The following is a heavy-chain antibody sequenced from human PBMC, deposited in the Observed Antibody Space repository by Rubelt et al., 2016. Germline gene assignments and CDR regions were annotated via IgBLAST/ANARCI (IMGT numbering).Heavy chain of an antibody. Sequence: QVQLQQWGAGLLKPSETLSLTCAVYGGSFSGYYWSWIRQPPGKGLEWIGEINHSGSTNYNPSIKSRVTISVDTSKNQFSLKLSSVTAADTAVYYCASGSSEWLMDAFDIWGQGTMVTVSS. J-gene: IGHJ3*02. CDR3: ASGSSEWLMDAFDI. V-gene: IGHV4-34*01. CDR2: INHSGST. D-gene: IGHD6-19*01. CDR1: GGSFSGYY.